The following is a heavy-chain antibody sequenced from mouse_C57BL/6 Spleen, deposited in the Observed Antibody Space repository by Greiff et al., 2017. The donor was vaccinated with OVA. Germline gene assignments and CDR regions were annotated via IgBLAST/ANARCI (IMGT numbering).Heavy chain of an antibody. D-gene: IGHD1-1*01. CDR2: IDPSDSYT. CDR1: GYTFTSYW. V-gene: IGHV1-50*01. J-gene: IGHJ2*01. Sequence: QVQLQQPGAELVKPGASVKLSCKASGYTFTSYWMQWVKQRPGQGLEWIGEIDPSDSYTNYNQKFKGKATLTVDTSSSTAYRQLSSLTSEDSAVYYCARGKGSYYGALDYWGQGTTLTVSS. CDR3: ARGKGSYYGALDY.